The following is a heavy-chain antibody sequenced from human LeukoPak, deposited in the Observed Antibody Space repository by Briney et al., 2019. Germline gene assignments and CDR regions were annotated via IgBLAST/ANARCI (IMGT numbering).Heavy chain of an antibody. CDR1: GFTFSDYS. Sequence: GGSLRLSCAASGFTFSDYSMSWVRQAPGKGLEWVSYISSSSSTIYYADSVRGRFTISRDNAENSLYLQMNSLRDEDTAVHYCARAPMVRGVITSFDQWGQGTLVTVPS. J-gene: IGHJ4*02. CDR2: ISSSSSTI. D-gene: IGHD3-10*01. V-gene: IGHV3-48*02. CDR3: ARAPMVRGVITSFDQ.